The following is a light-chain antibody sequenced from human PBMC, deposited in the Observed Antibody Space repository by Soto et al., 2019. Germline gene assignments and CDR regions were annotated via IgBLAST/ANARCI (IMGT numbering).Light chain of an antibody. V-gene: IGKV1-5*03. CDR2: KAS. CDR1: QSISSW. Sequence: DIQMTQSPSTLSASVGDRVTITCRASQSISSWLAWYQQKPGKAPKLLIYKASSLESGVPSRFSGSESGTESTLTISSLRPDDFATYYCQQYNSNSRTFGQGTKVEIK. CDR3: QQYNSNSRT. J-gene: IGKJ1*01.